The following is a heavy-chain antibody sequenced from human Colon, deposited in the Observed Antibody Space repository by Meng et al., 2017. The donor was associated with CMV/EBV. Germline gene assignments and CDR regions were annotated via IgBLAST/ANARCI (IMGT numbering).Heavy chain of an antibody. CDR3: VTKRAKYCSSGPCPGYFDN. CDR2: ICNGDNT. Sequence: GESLKISCAASGFAVGGAYMAWVRQAPGKGLEWVSIICNGDNTFYADSVRGRFTISRDSSQNTLFLQMNSLTNGDTAVYYCVTKRAKYCSSGPCPGYFDNWGQGTLVTVSS. D-gene: IGHD2-15*01. V-gene: IGHV3-53*01. CDR1: GFAVGGAY. J-gene: IGHJ4*02.